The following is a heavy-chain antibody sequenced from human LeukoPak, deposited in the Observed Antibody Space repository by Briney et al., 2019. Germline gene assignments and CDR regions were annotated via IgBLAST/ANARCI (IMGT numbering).Heavy chain of an antibody. CDR3: NWIHRTPASATRDDYYYYMGV. CDR2: IYSGGST. CDR1: GFTVSSNY. J-gene: IGHJ6*03. V-gene: IGHV3-53*01. D-gene: IGHD2-15*01. Sequence: GGSLRLSCAASGFTVSSNYMSWVRQAPGKGLEWVSLIYSGGSTYYADSVKGRFTISRDNSKNTLYLQMNSLRAEDTAVYFCNWIHRTPASATRDDYYYYMGVWGKGTTVIISS.